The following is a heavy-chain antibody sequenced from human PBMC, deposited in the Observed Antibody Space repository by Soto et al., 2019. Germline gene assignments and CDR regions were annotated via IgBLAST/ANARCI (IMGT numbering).Heavy chain of an antibody. D-gene: IGHD5-12*01. V-gene: IGHV3-21*06. Sequence: WSLRLSCTASGFTFNTYSMNWVRQAPGRGLEWVSSISSSTTHILYADSVKGRFTISRDNGKNSLYLQMNSLRAEDTAVYYCARDLQMATIRGGDYWGQGTQVTVSS. CDR3: ARDLQMATIRGGDY. CDR1: GFTFNTYS. CDR2: ISSSTTHI. J-gene: IGHJ4*02.